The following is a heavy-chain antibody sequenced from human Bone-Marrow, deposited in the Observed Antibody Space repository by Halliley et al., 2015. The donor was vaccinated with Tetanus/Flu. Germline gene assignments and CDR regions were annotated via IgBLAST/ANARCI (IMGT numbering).Heavy chain of an antibody. J-gene: IGHJ4*02. V-gene: IGHV4-31*02. CDR2: IYYSGST. D-gene: IGHD3-22*01. Sequence: LRLSCTVSGGSISSGGYYWSWIRQHPGKGLEWIGHIYYSGSTDYNPSLKSRVFISGDTSKNQFSLRLSSVTAADTAIYYCASARRLIFDRSGYYLRDWGQGALVTVSS. CDR1: GGSISSGGYY. CDR3: ASARRLIFDRSGYYLRD.